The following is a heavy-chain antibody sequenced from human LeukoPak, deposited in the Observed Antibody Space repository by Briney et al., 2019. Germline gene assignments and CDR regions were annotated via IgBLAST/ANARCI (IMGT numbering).Heavy chain of an antibody. J-gene: IGHJ4*02. D-gene: IGHD2-15*01. CDR1: GGSISSYY. V-gene: IGHV4-59*01. Sequence: PSETLSLTCTVSGGSISSYYWSWIRQPPGKGLERIGYIYYSGSTNYNPSLKSRVTISVDTSKNQFSLKLSSVTAADTAVYYCARDAGCSGGSCYSALDYWGQGTLVTVSS. CDR3: ARDAGCSGGSCYSALDY. CDR2: IYYSGST.